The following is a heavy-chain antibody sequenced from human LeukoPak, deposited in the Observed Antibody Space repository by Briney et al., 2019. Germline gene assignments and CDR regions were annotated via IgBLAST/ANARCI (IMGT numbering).Heavy chain of an antibody. V-gene: IGHV3-66*01. CDR1: GFTVSNNY. Sequence: GGSLRLSCAASGFTVSNNYMRWVRQAPGKGLEWVSLIYSGGSTYYADSVKGRFTISRDNAKNSLYLQMNSLRVEDTAVYYCARDSSGWYHWFDPWGQGTLVTVSS. CDR2: IYSGGST. CDR3: ARDSSGWYHWFDP. J-gene: IGHJ5*02. D-gene: IGHD6-19*01.